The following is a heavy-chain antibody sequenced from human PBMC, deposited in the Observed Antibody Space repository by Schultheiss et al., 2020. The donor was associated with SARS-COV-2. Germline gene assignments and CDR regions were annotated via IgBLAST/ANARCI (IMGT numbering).Heavy chain of an antibody. V-gene: IGHV1-69*13. Sequence: SVKVSCKASGYTFTSYGISWVRQAPGQGLEWMGGIIPIFGTANYAQEFQGRVTLSADESTGTAYMELSSLRSGDTAVYYCARANYGMDVWGQGTTVTVSS. CDR1: GYTFTSYG. CDR3: ARANYGMDV. CDR2: IIPIFGTA. J-gene: IGHJ6*02.